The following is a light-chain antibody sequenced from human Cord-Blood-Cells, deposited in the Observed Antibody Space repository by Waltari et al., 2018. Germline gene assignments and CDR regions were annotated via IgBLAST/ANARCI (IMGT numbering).Light chain of an antibody. CDR3: CSYAGSYTLV. CDR1: SSDVGGYNY. CDR2: DVS. J-gene: IGLJ2*01. Sequence: QSALTQPRSVSGSPGQSVTISCTGTSSDVGGYNYVYWYQQPPGKAPKLMIYDVSKRPSGVPDRFSDSKSGNTASLTISGLQAEDEADYYCCSYAGSYTLVFGGGTKLTVL. V-gene: IGLV2-11*01.